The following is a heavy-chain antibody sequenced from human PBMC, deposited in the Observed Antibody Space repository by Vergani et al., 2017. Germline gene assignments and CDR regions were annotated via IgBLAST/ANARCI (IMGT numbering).Heavy chain of an antibody. CDR2: INPNSGGT. D-gene: IGHD4-11*01. CDR1: GYTFTGYY. CDR3: ARDPPTTVGYYYYGMDV. V-gene: IGHV1-2*02. Sequence: QVQLVQSGAEVKKPGASVKVSCKASGYTFTGYYMHWVRQAPGQGLEWMGWINPNSGGTNYAQKFQGRVTMTRDTSISTAYMELSRLRSDDTAVYYCARDPPTTVGYYYYGMDVWGQGTTVTVSS. J-gene: IGHJ6*02.